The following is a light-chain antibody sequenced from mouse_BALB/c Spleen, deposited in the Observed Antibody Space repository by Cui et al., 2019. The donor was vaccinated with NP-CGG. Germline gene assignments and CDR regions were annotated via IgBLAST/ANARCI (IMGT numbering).Light chain of an antibody. CDR3: ALWYSNHWV. J-gene: IGLJ1*01. CDR1: TGAVTTTNY. CDR2: GTN. Sequence: QAVVDQGSAITTSPGETVTLTCRSSTGAVTTTNYANWVQEKPDHLFTGLIGGTNNRVPGVPARFSGSLIGDKAALTITGAQTEDEAIYFCALWYSNHWVFGGGTKLTVL. V-gene: IGLV1*01.